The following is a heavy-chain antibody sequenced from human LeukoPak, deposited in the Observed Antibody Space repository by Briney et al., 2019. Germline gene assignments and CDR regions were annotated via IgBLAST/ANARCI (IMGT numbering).Heavy chain of an antibody. CDR2: ISFDGSNK. D-gene: IGHD3-16*01. CDR1: GFTFSNFA. CDR3: VRDNGGEHL. J-gene: IGHJ4*02. Sequence: GGSLRLSCVASGFTFSNFAMHWVRQAPGKGLEWVTLISFDGSNKYYADSVKGRFTVSRDNAKNTLYLQMNSLRDDDTAVYYCVRDNGGEHLWGQGTLVTVSS. V-gene: IGHV3-30-3*01.